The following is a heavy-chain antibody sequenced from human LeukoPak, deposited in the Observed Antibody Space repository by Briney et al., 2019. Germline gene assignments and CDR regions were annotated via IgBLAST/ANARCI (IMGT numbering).Heavy chain of an antibody. V-gene: IGHV3-53*01. J-gene: IGHJ3*02. D-gene: IGHD3-22*01. CDR1: GFTVSSNY. Sequence: GGSLRLSCAASGFTVSSNYMSWVRQAPGKGLEWVSVIYSGGSTYYADSVKGRFTISRDNSKNTLYLQMNSLRAEDTAVYYCASDSSGPTDAFDIWAKGQWSPSLQ. CDR3: ASDSSGPTDAFDI. CDR2: IYSGGST.